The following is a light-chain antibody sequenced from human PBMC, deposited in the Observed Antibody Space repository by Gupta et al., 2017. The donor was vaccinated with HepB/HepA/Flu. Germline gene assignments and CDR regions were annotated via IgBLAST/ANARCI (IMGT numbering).Light chain of an antibody. CDR1: SSSIGSNT. CDR3: AAWDDSRNGVV. V-gene: IGLV1-44*01. Sequence: QSVLPQPPSASGTPGQSATISGSGSSSSIGSNTVSWYQQLPGTAPKLLIYSNNQRPSGVPDRFSGSKSGTSASLAISGLQAEDEADYYCAAWDDSRNGVVFGGGTKLTVL. CDR2: SNN. J-gene: IGLJ2*01.